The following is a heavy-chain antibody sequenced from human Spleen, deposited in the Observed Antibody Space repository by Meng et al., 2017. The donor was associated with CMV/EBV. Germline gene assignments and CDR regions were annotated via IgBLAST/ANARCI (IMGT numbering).Heavy chain of an antibody. V-gene: IGHV1-2*02. J-gene: IGHJ6*02. Sequence: ASVKVSCKASGYTFTGYYMHWVRQALGQGLEWMGWINPNSGGTNYAQKFQGRVTMTRDTSISTAYMELSRLRSDDTAVYYCAREEYQLLFLYGMDVWGQGTTVTVSS. CDR2: INPNSGGT. CDR3: AREEYQLLFLYGMDV. D-gene: IGHD2-2*01. CDR1: GYTFTGYY.